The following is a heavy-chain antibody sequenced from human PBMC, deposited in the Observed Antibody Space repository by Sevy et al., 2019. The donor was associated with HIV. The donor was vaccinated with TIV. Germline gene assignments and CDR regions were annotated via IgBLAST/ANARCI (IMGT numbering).Heavy chain of an antibody. D-gene: IGHD3-22*01. J-gene: IGHJ6*02. Sequence: SETLSLTCAVYGGSFSGYYWSWIRQPPGKGLEWIGEINHSGSTNYNPSLKSRVTISVDTSKHQFSLKLSSVTAADTAVYYCARGDCASGYSSGMDVWGQGTTVTVSS. CDR1: GGSFSGYY. CDR2: INHSGST. V-gene: IGHV4-34*01. CDR3: ARGDCASGYSSGMDV.